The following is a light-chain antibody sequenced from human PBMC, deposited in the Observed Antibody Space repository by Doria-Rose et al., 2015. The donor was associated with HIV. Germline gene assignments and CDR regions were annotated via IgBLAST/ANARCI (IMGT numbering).Light chain of an antibody. J-gene: IGKJ1*01. CDR3: HQYGTSWT. V-gene: IGKV3-20*01. CDR2: DGS. Sequence: VMTQSSGTLSLSPGERATLSCRASQSFSSTYLAWYQQKPGQAPSLLIYDGSTRATGIPDRFSASGSGTDFTLTINRLEPEDFALYYCHQYGTSWTFGQGTKVEI. CDR1: QSFSSTY.